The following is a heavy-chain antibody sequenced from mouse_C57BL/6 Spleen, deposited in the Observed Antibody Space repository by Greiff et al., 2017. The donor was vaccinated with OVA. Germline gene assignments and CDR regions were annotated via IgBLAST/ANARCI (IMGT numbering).Heavy chain of an antibody. D-gene: IGHD4-1*01. J-gene: IGHJ4*01. V-gene: IGHV5-17*01. CDR3: ARGLGGAMDD. CDR1: GFTFSDYG. CDR2: ISSGSSTI. Sequence: VQLQQSGGGLVKPGGSLKLSCAASGFTFSDYGMHWVRQAPEKGLEWVAYISSGSSTIYYADTVKGRFTISRDNAKNTLFLQMASLRSEDTAMYYCARGLGGAMDDWGQGTSVTVAS.